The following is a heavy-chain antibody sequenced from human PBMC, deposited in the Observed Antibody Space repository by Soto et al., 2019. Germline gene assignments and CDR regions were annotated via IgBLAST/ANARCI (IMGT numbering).Heavy chain of an antibody. V-gene: IGHV4-30-4*01. CDR3: AREGVDFVQVPYY. CDR1: GVSINRGDYY. Sequence: QVRLHEAGPKLVRPAQTLSLTCSVSGVSINRGDYYWSWIRQSPGRGLEWIGSIYYNGDTNHNPSPGSLVTMAADTSMTHFFLDLQSVVAADTAVDFCAREGVDFVQVPYYWGQGALITFSS. J-gene: IGHJ4*02. CDR2: IYYNGDT. D-gene: IGHD2-2*03.